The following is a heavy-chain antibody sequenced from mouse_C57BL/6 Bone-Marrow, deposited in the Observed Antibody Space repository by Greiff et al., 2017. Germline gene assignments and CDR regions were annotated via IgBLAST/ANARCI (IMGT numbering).Heavy chain of an antibody. V-gene: IGHV1-53*01. CDR1: GYTFTSYW. Sequence: QVQLQQPGTELVKPGASVKLSCKASGYTFTSYWMHWVKQRPGQGLEWIGNINPSNGGTNYNEKIKSKATLTVDKSSSTAYMQLSSLTSEDYAVYYCARLTTNWDVVYWGQGTTLTVSS. CDR3: ARLTTNWDVVY. CDR2: INPSNGGT. D-gene: IGHD4-1*01. J-gene: IGHJ2*01.